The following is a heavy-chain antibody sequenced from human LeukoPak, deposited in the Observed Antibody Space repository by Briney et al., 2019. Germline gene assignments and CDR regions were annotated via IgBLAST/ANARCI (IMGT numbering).Heavy chain of an antibody. CDR2: INHRGST. V-gene: IGHV4-34*01. J-gene: IGHJ4*02. Sequence: SETLSLTCAVYGGSFSGYYWSWIRQPPGKGLEWIGEINHRGSTNYNPSLKSRVTISVDTSKNQFSLKLSSVTAADTAVYYCARAGIDGYFDYWGQGTLVTVSS. CDR3: ARAGIDGYFDY. CDR1: GGSFSGYY.